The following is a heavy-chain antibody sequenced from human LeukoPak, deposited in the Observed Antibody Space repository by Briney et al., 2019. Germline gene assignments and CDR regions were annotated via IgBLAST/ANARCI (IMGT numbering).Heavy chain of an antibody. CDR2: IYHGDYDT. J-gene: IGHJ4*02. D-gene: IGHD6-13*01. CDR3: VSLISIAAAIDY. Sequence: GEPRQISWQGSGSRFISYWIGGVRRLPGKGREGMGIIYHGDYDTRYSPSFQCQVTISADTSISTAYLQWSRLNASDTAMYYCVSLISIAAAIDYWGQGTLVTVSS. CDR1: GSRFISYW. V-gene: IGHV5-51*01.